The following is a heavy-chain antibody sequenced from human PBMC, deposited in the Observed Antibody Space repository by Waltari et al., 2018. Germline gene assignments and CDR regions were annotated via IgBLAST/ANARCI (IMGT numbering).Heavy chain of an antibody. CDR2: INPTGGGT. CDR1: GYTFTGYY. CDR3: AGGGSYYATWFDP. J-gene: IGHJ5*02. V-gene: IGHV1-2*06. D-gene: IGHD1-26*01. Sequence: QVQLVQSGAEVKKPGASVKVSCKASGYTFTGYYMHWVRQAPGQGLEWMGRINPTGGGTNYAQKFQGRVTMTRDTSISTAYMELSRLRSDDTAVYYCAGGGSYYATWFDPWGQGTLVTVSS.